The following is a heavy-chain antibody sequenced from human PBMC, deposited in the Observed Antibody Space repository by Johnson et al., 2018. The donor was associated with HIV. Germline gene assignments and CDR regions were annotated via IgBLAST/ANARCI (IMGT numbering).Heavy chain of an antibody. CDR3: ARAYTYGAFDI. D-gene: IGHD5-18*01. CDR1: GFTFSSYA. CDR2: IYSGGTT. Sequence: GGGLVQPGGSLRLSCAASGFTFSSYAMSWVRQAPGKGLEWVSVIYSGGTTYHADSMKGRFIISRDNSKSTLYLQMNSLRAEDTAVYYCARAYTYGAFDIWGQGTMVTVSS. V-gene: IGHV3-66*01. J-gene: IGHJ3*02.